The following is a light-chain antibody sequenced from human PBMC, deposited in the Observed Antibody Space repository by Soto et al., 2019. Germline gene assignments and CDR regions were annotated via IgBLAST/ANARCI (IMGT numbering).Light chain of an antibody. CDR3: CLYVGATTYV. Sequence: QSALAQPASVSGSPGQSITISCTGASGYVGTYSLVSWYQQHPGKAPKVVIYEGHKRPSGVPDRFSGSTSVNTASLTISGLQNEEEADYSCCLYVGATTYVFGTRTKVTVL. CDR2: EGH. J-gene: IGLJ1*01. CDR1: SGYVGTYSL. V-gene: IGLV2-23*01.